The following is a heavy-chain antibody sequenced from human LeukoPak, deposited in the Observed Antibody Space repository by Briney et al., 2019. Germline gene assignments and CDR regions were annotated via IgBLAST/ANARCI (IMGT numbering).Heavy chain of an antibody. CDR2: MNPNSGNT. CDR3: ARAPWALGYSYGSDY. Sequence: ASVKVSCKXSGYTFTSYDINWVRQATGQGLEGMGWMNPNSGNTGYAQKFQGRVTITRNTSISTAYMELSSLRSEDTAVYYCARAPWALGYSYGSDYWGQGTLVTVSS. CDR1: GYTFTSYD. J-gene: IGHJ4*02. V-gene: IGHV1-8*03. D-gene: IGHD5-18*01.